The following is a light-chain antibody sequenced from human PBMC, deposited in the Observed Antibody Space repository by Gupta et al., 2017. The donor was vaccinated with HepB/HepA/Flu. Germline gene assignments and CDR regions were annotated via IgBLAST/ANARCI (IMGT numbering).Light chain of an antibody. V-gene: IGLV3-21*02. CDR2: DNS. Sequence: SYTVTQPPSVLVAPGETATITCGGNYIGSKSVHWYQQKPGLAPELVVLDNSDRPSGIPERFSGSNSWNTATLTISRVEAGDEADYYCQVWHKDIDDLYVFGTGTKVTVL. J-gene: IGLJ1*01. CDR1: YIGSKS. CDR3: QVWHKDIDDLYV.